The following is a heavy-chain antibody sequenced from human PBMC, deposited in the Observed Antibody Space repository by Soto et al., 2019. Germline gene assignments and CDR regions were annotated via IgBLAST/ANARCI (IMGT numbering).Heavy chain of an antibody. Sequence: TLSLTCTVSGGSISSYYWSWIRQPPGKALEWLALIYWDDDKRYSPSLTSRLTITKDTSKNQVVLTMTNMDPVDTATYYCAHRRSGTYFDYWGQGTLVTVSS. J-gene: IGHJ4*02. CDR1: GGSISSYYW. CDR2: IYWDDDK. CDR3: AHRRSGTYFDY. V-gene: IGHV2-5*08. D-gene: IGHD1-26*01.